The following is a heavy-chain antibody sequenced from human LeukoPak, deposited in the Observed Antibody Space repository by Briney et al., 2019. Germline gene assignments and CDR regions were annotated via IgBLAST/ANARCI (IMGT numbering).Heavy chain of an antibody. J-gene: IGHJ4*02. CDR2: ISGSGAST. CDR1: GFTFSSYD. CDR3: AKRGVDFVVVVAATSFDY. Sequence: GGSLRLSCAASGFTFSSYDMHWVRQAPGKGLEWVSAISGSGASTYYADSVKGRFTISRDNSKNTLYLQMSSLRAEDTAVFYCAKRGVDFVVVVAATSFDYWGQGTLVTVSS. V-gene: IGHV3-23*01. D-gene: IGHD2-15*01.